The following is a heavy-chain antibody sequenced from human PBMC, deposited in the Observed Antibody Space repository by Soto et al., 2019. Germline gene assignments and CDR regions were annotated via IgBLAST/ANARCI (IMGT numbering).Heavy chain of an antibody. J-gene: IGHJ6*02. CDR1: GGTFSSYA. CDR3: ARDTMVRGVIIDYYYGMDV. V-gene: IGHV1-69*13. D-gene: IGHD3-10*01. Sequence: SVKVSCKASGGTFSSYAISWVRQAPGQGLEWMGGIIPIFGTANYAQKFQGRVTITADESTSTAYMELSSLRSEDTAVYYCARDTMVRGVIIDYYYGMDVWGQGTPVTVYS. CDR2: IIPIFGTA.